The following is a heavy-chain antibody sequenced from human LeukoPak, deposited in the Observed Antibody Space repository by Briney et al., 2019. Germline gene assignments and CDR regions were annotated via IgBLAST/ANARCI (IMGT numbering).Heavy chain of an antibody. CDR3: ARAHDYYDSSGYYYSPAEFDY. V-gene: IGHV4-61*01. D-gene: IGHD3-22*01. J-gene: IGHJ4*02. CDR2: IYYSGST. Sequence: SETLSLTCTVSGASVSSGSHSWGWVRQAPGKGLEWIGYIYYSGSTNYNPSLKSRVTISVDTSKNQFSLKLSSVTAADTAVYYCARAHDYYDSSGYYYSPAEFDYWGQGTLVTVSS. CDR1: GASVSSGSHS.